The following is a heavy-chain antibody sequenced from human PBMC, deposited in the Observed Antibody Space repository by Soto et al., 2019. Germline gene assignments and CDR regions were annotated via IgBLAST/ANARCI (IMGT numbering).Heavy chain of an antibody. J-gene: IGHJ4*02. CDR3: ARGTNFDY. CDR1: GGSFSGYY. Sequence: SETLSLTCAVCGGSFSGYYWSWIRQPPGKGLEWIGEINHSGSTNYNPSLKSRVTISVDTSKNQFSLKLSSVTAADTAVYYCARGTNFDYWGQGSLVTVSS. CDR2: INHSGST. V-gene: IGHV4-34*01.